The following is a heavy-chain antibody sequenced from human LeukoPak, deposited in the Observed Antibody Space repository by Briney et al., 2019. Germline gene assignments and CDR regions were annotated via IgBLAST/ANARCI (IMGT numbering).Heavy chain of an antibody. CDR2: IYHSGST. Sequence: SETLSLTCAVSGGSISSTNWWSWVRQPPGKGLEWIGEIYHSGSTNYNPSLKSRVTISVDKSKNQFSLKLSSVTAADTAVYYCAREGREFDSTGSRYYYYYMDVWGKGTTVTVSS. D-gene: IGHD1-14*01. CDR3: AREGREFDSTGSRYYYYYMDV. CDR1: GGSISSTNW. J-gene: IGHJ6*03. V-gene: IGHV4-4*02.